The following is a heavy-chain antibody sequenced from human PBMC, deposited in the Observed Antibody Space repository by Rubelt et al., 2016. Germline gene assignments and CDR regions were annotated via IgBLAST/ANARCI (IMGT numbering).Heavy chain of an antibody. CDR1: GGSFSGYY. CDR2: INHSGST. V-gene: IGHV4-34*01. Sequence: QVQLQQWGAGLLKPSETLSLTCAVYGGSFSGYYWSWIRQPPGKGLEWIGEINHSGSTNYNPSFKSRVTISVDTSKNQFSLKLSSVTAADTAVYYCARGRRYRMGSSGWYPWGQGTLVTVSS. CDR3: ARGRRYRMGSSGWYP. D-gene: IGHD6-19*01. J-gene: IGHJ5*02.